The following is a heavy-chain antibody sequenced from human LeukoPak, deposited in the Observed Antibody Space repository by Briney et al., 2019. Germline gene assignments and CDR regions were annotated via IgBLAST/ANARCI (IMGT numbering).Heavy chain of an antibody. CDR2: IYTSGST. V-gene: IGHV4-4*07. CDR1: GGSISSYY. D-gene: IGHD3-3*01. CDR3: ARSRGNYDFWSGYYFYYHYMDV. Sequence: SETLSLTCTVSGGSISSYYWSWIRQPAGKGLEWIGRIYTSGSTNYNPSLKSRVTMSVDTSKNQSSLKLSSVTAADTAVYYCARSRGNYDFWSGYYFYYHYMDVWGKGTTVTVSS. J-gene: IGHJ6*03.